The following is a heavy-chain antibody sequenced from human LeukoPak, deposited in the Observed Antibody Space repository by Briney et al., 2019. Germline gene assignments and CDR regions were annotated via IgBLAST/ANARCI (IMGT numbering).Heavy chain of an antibody. J-gene: IGHJ3*02. D-gene: IGHD3-10*01. V-gene: IGHV3-21*01. CDR3: ARGSPYYGSGDRDAFDI. Sequence: GGSLRLSCAASGFTFSSYSMNWVRQAPGKGLEWVSSISSSSSYIYYADSVKGRFTISRDNAKNSLYLQMNSLRAEDMAVYYCARGSPYYGSGDRDAFDIWGQGTMVTVSS. CDR1: GFTFSSYS. CDR2: ISSSSSYI.